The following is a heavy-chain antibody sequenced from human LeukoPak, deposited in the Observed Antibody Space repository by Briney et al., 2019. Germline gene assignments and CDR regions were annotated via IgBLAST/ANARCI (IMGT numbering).Heavy chain of an antibody. CDR3: ARDYFGSGVIDY. D-gene: IGHD3-10*01. CDR1: GITFSSDT. V-gene: IGHV3-21*01. CDR2: ITRDSNYI. Sequence: GGSLRLSCAASGITFSSDTMNWVRQAPGKGLEWVSCITRDSNYIYYADSVRGRFTISRDNAKNSLYLQMNSLRAEDTAVYYCARDYFGSGVIDYWGQGTLVTVSS. J-gene: IGHJ4*02.